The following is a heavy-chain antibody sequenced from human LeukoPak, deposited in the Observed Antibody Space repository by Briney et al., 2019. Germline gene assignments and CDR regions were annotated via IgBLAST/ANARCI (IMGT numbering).Heavy chain of an antibody. CDR1: GFTFTNYG. D-gene: IGHD2-2*02. CDR2: IWYDGSKT. V-gene: IGHV3-33*01. Sequence: GGSLRLSCTTSGFTFTNYGINWVRQAPGKGLEWVAAIWYDGSKTSYTDSVKGRFTVSRDISKNTVYLQMNSLRAEDTAVYSCARGYCTSSSCYNDYWGQGTLVTVSS. J-gene: IGHJ4*02. CDR3: ARGYCTSSSCYNDY.